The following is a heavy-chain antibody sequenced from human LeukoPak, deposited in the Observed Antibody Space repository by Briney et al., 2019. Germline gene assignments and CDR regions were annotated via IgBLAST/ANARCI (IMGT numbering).Heavy chain of an antibody. Sequence: SVKVSCKASGGTFSSYAISWVRQAPGQGLEWMGGIIPIFGTANYAQKFQGRVTITADESTSTAYMELSSLRSGDTAVYYCARDPAPYCSSTSCYLWGQGTLVTVSS. D-gene: IGHD2-2*01. V-gene: IGHV1-69*01. J-gene: IGHJ4*02. CDR1: GGTFSSYA. CDR2: IIPIFGTA. CDR3: ARDPAPYCSSTSCYL.